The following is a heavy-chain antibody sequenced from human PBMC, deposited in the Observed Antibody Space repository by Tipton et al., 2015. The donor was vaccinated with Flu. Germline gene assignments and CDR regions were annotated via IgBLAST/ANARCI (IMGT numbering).Heavy chain of an antibody. Sequence: SLRLSCAASGFAFDDHAMHWVRQAPGKGLEWVSGISWNSGRIGYADSVKGRFTISRDIAKNSLYLQMNSLRAEDTALYYCAKDFRNGDYGDDAFDFWGQGTMVTVSS. CDR1: GFAFDDHA. D-gene: IGHD4-17*01. V-gene: IGHV3-9*01. CDR2: ISWNSGRI. J-gene: IGHJ3*01. CDR3: AKDFRNGDYGDDAFDF.